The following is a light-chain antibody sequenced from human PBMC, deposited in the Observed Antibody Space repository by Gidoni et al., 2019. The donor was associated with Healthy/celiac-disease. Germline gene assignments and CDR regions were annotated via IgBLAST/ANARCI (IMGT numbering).Light chain of an antibody. Sequence: QSVLTQPPSVSGAPGQRVTSSCTGSSSNIGAGYDVHWYQPLPGTAPKLLIYGNSNRPSGVPDRFSGSKSGTSASLAITGLQAEDEADYYCQSYDSSLSGWVFGGGTKLTVL. CDR3: QSYDSSLSGWV. CDR1: SSNIGAGYD. CDR2: GNS. V-gene: IGLV1-40*01. J-gene: IGLJ3*02.